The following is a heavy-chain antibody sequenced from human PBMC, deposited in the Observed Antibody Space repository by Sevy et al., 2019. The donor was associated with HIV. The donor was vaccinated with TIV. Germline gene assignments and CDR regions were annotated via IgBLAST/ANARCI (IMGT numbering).Heavy chain of an antibody. D-gene: IGHD4-17*01. V-gene: IGHV4-59*01. Sequence: SETLSLTCTVSGDSINGYYWSWIRQPPGKGLEWIGYFYYSGCTYYNPSLKGQVSITVDKSKNQVSLRLSSVTAADTAGYCCAMTSPYFWSCLDVWGQGTLVTVSS. CDR2: FYYSGCT. J-gene: IGHJ6*02. CDR1: GDSINGYY. CDR3: AMTSPYFWSCLDV.